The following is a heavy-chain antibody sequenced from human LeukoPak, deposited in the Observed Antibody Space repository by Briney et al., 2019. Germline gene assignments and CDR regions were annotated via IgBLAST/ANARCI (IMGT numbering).Heavy chain of an antibody. CDR3: AKEYYYGSGTSSHFDS. CDR1: GFSFDDYA. V-gene: IGHV3-9*01. J-gene: IGHJ4*02. CDR2: ISWSSGSI. Sequence: GGSLRLSCAASGFSFDDYAMHWVRQAPGKGLEWVSGISWSSGSIAYEDSVKGRLTISRDNAKNSLYLQMNSLRAEDTAFYYCAKEYYYGSGTSSHFDSWGQGTLVTVSS. D-gene: IGHD3-10*01.